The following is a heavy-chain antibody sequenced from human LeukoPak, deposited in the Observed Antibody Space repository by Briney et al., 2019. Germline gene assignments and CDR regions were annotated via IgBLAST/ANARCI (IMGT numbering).Heavy chain of an antibody. CDR2: IYYSGST. Sequence: SETLSLTCTVSGGSISSYYWSWLRQPPGKGLEWIGYIYYSGSTNYNPSLKSRVTISVDTSKNQFSLKLSSVTAADTAVYYCARDLGVVPAAWGGWFDPWGQGTLVTVSS. CDR1: GGSISSYY. CDR3: ARDLGVVPAAWGGWFDP. V-gene: IGHV4-59*01. D-gene: IGHD2-2*01. J-gene: IGHJ5*02.